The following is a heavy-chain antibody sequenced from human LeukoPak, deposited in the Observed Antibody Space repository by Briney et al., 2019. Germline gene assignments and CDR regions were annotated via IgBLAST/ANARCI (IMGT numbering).Heavy chain of an antibody. CDR2: ISYDGGNK. CDR3: ARTMVSSSWYSGFDY. J-gene: IGHJ4*02. CDR1: GFTFSSYS. V-gene: IGHV3-30*03. D-gene: IGHD6-13*01. Sequence: RSGGSLRLSCAASGFTFSSYSMNWVRQAPGKGLEWVAVISYDGGNKYYADSVKGRFTISRDNSKNTLYLQMNSLRAEDTAVYYCARTMVSSSWYSGFDYWGQGTLVTVSS.